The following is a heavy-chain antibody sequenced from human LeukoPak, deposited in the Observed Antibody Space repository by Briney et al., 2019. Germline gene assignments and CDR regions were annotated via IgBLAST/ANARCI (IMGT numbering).Heavy chain of an antibody. J-gene: IGHJ4*02. CDR1: GGTFSIYA. CDR2: IIPILGIA. V-gene: IGHV1-69*04. CDR3: ARGAAKYGDTGDY. Sequence: SVTVSFKASGGTFSIYAISWVRHAPGQGLEWMGRIIPILGIANYAQKFQGRVTITADKSTTTAYMELGSLRSEDTAVYYCARGAAKYGDTGDYWGQGTLVTVSS. D-gene: IGHD4-17*01.